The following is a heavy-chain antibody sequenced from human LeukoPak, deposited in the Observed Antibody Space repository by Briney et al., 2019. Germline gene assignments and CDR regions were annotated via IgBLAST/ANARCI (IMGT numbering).Heavy chain of an antibody. V-gene: IGHV4-34*01. CDR3: ARVPAAPRLYMDV. J-gene: IGHJ6*02. Sequence: SETLSLTCAVYGGSFSGYYWSWIRQPPGKGLEWIGEINHSGSTNYNPSLKSRVTISVDTSKNQFSLKLRSVTAADTAVYYCARVPAAPRLYMDVWGQGTTVIVSS. CDR2: INHSGST. D-gene: IGHD2-2*01. CDR1: GGSFSGYY.